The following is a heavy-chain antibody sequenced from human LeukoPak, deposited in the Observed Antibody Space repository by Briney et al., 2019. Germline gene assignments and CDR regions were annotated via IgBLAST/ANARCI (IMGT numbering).Heavy chain of an antibody. CDR2: INHSGST. CDR3: ARLADNYYYYYYMDV. J-gene: IGHJ6*03. D-gene: IGHD3-3*02. V-gene: IGHV4-34*01. Sequence: SETLSLTCAVYGGSFSGYYWSWIRQPPGKGLEWIGEINHSGSTNYNPSLKSRVTISVDTSKNQFSLKLSSVTAADTAVYYCARLADNYYYYYYMDVWGEGTTVTVSS. CDR1: GGSFSGYY.